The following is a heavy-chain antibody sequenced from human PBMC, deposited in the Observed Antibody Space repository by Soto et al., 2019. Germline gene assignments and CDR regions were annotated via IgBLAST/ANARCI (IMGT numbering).Heavy chain of an antibody. CDR1: GFTFDDYA. CDR2: ISWNSGSI. D-gene: IGHD6-13*01. Sequence: DVQLVESGGGLVQPGRSLRLSCAASGFTFDDYAMHWVRQAPGKGLEWVSGISWNSGSIGYADSVKGRFTISRDNAKNSLYLQMNSLRAEDTALYYCAKDTAGLIDYWGQGTLVTVSS. CDR3: AKDTAGLIDY. V-gene: IGHV3-9*01. J-gene: IGHJ4*02.